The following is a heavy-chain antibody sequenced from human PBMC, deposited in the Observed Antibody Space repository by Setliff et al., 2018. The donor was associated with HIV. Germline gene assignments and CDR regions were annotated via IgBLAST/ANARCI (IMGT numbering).Heavy chain of an antibody. J-gene: IGHJ6*02. CDR3: ARDKRASFDGLDV. Sequence: SETLSLTCTVTGYSISSGYYWAWIRQPPAKGLEWIGYIYHAGNTYYNPSLKSRVTISVDTSKNQISLRLNSLTAADTAVYYCARDKRASFDGLDVWGQGTTVTVSS. V-gene: IGHV4-38-2*02. CDR1: GYSISSGYY. CDR2: IYHAGNT.